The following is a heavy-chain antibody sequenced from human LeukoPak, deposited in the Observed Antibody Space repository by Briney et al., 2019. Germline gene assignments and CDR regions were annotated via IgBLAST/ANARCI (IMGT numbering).Heavy chain of an antibody. CDR1: GFTFSSYW. J-gene: IGHJ4*02. CDR2: INSDGSTT. Sequence: PRGSLRLSCAASGFTFSSYWVHWVRQAPGKGLVWVSGINSDGSTTRYADSVKGRFTISRDNAKNTLYLQMNSLRVEDTAVYYCAKYKWNYDYFDYWGQGTLVTVSS. CDR3: AKYKWNYDYFDY. D-gene: IGHD1-7*01. V-gene: IGHV3-74*01.